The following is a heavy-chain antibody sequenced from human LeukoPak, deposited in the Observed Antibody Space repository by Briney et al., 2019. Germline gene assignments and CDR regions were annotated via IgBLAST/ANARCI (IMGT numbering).Heavy chain of an antibody. V-gene: IGHV3-33*01. D-gene: IGHD6-19*01. CDR2: IWYDGSKR. CDR1: GFTFSNYG. J-gene: IGHJ4*02. CDR3: SATDHFSTGWADY. Sequence: PGGSLRLSCAASGFTFSNYGMHWVRQAPGRGLEWEAVIWYDGSKRYYADSVMGRFTISRDNSKNTLYLEISSLRDEDTGVYYCSATDHFSTGWADYWGQGVLVTVSS.